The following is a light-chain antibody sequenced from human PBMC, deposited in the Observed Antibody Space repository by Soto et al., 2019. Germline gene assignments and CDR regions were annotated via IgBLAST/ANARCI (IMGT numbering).Light chain of an antibody. J-gene: IGLJ1*01. CDR2: DVS. V-gene: IGLV2-14*01. CDR3: SSYTSSSTLVV. CDR1: SSDFGGYNY. Sequence: QSALTQPASVSGSPGQSITISCTGTSSDFGGYNYVSWYQRHPGKAPKLMIYDVSNRPSGVSNRFSGSKSGNTASLTISGLQAEDEADYYCSSYTSSSTLVVFGTGTKVTVL.